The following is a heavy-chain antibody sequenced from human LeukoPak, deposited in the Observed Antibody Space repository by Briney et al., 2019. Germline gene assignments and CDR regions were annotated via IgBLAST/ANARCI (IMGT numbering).Heavy chain of an antibody. Sequence: GASVKVSCKASGGTFSSYAISWVRQAPGQGLEWMGGIISIFGTANYAQKCQGRVTITADESTSTAYMELSSLRSEDTAVYYCARDKWLQSEGYFDYWGQGTLVTVSS. CDR2: IISIFGTA. J-gene: IGHJ4*02. CDR3: ARDKWLQSEGYFDY. D-gene: IGHD5-24*01. CDR1: GGTFSSYA. V-gene: IGHV1-69*13.